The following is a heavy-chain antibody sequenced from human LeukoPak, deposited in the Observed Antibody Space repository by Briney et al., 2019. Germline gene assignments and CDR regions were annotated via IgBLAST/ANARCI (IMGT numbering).Heavy chain of an antibody. V-gene: IGHV1-2*02. CDR1: GYTFTDYY. J-gene: IGHJ4*02. CDR2: INPNSGGT. CDR3: ARDCSSTSCYTSY. Sequence: ASVNVSCKASGYTFTDYYLHWVRQAPGQGLEWMGWINPNSGGTNFAQKFQGRVTVTRDTSIGTAYMELSGLRSDDTAVYYCARDCSSTSCYTSYWGQGTLVTVSS. D-gene: IGHD2-2*02.